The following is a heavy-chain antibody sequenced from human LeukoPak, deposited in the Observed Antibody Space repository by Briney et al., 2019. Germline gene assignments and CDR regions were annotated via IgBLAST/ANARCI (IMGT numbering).Heavy chain of an antibody. D-gene: IGHD2-2*01. V-gene: IGHV4-59*12. Sequence: SETLSLTCTVSGGSISSYYWSWIRQPPGKGLEWIGYIYHSGSTYYNPSLKSRVTISVDRSKNQFSLKLTSVTAADTAVYYCARGSCSSARCYPPFDFWGQGTLVTVSS. J-gene: IGHJ4*02. CDR3: ARGSCSSARCYPPFDF. CDR1: GGSISSYY. CDR2: IYHSGST.